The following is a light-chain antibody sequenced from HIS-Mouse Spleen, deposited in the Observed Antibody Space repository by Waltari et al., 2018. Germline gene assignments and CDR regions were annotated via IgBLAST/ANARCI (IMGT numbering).Light chain of an antibody. CDR1: NIGSKS. CDR3: NSRDSSGNHWV. V-gene: IGLV3-19*01. J-gene: IGLJ3*02. CDR2: GKN. Sequence: SYVLTQPPSVSVAPGKTARITCGGNNIGSKSVHWYQQKPGQAPVLVIYGKNNRPSGIPARFSGSSSGNTASLTITGAQAEDEADYYCNSRDSSGNHWVFGGGTKLTVL.